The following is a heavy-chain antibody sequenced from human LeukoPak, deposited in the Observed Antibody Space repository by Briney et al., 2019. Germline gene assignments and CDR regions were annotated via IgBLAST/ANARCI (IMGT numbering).Heavy chain of an antibody. D-gene: IGHD4/OR15-4a*01. CDR1: GGYISTSYYY. J-gene: IGHJ4*02. CDR3: ARFLDDDASRPPI. CDR2: VYYSGST. Sequence: SETLSLTCTVSGGYISTSYYYWGWIRQSPGKGLEWIGNVYYSGSTYYNPSVESRVSLSRDTSMNQVSLKVHSLSVADTAVLLCARFLDDDASRPPIWGQGTLVAVSS. V-gene: IGHV4-39*01.